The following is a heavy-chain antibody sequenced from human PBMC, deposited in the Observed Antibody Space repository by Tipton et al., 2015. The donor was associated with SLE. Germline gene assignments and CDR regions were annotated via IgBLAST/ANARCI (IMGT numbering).Heavy chain of an antibody. V-gene: IGHV4-4*07. J-gene: IGHJ4*02. CDR1: GGSISSYY. D-gene: IGHD5-12*01. CDR3: ARGYSGYGGCDY. CDR2: IYTSGST. Sequence: TLSLTCTVSGGSISSYYWSWIRQPAGKGLEWVGRIYTSGSTNYNPTLKSRVTMSVDTSKNQFSLKLNSVTAADTAVYYCARGYSGYGGCDYWGQGTLVTVSS.